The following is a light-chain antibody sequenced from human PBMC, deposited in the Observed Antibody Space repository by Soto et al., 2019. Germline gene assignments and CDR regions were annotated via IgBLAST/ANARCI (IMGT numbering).Light chain of an antibody. CDR1: SSDVGGYVS. V-gene: IGLV2-14*03. CDR3: SSYTSSSTLI. Sequence: QSALTQPTSVSGSPGQSITISCTGTSSDVGGYVSVSWYQQHPGKAPKLMIYDVSFRPSGVSNRFSGSKSGNTASLTISGLQADDEADYHCSSYTSSSTLIFGRGTKLTVL. J-gene: IGLJ2*01. CDR2: DVS.